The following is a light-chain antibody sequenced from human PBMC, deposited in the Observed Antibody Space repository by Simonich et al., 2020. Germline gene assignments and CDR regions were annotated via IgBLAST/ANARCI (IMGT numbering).Light chain of an antibody. J-gene: IGKJ2*01. Sequence: DIVMTQSPDSLAVSLGERATINCKSSQSVLYSSNNKNYFAWYQQKPGQPPKLSMYWASTRESGVPDRFSGSGSGTDFTLTISSLQAEDVAVYYCQQYYSTPYTFGQGTKLEIK. CDR1: QSVLYSSNNKNY. CDR3: QQYYSTPYT. V-gene: IGKV4-1*01. CDR2: WAS.